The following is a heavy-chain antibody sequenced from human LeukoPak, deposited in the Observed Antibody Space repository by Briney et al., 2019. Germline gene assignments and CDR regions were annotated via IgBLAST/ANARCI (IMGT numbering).Heavy chain of an antibody. CDR2: TYYRSKWSN. CDR3: ARDPDSGNEWGPFDS. D-gene: IGHD6-25*01. Sequence: SPTLSLTCAVSGDSVSSNIASWNWLRQSPSGALEWLGRTYYRSKWSNTYAGSVKSRITINPDTSKNEFSLQLHSVTPEDTAVYFCARDPDSGNEWGPFDSWGQGTLVTVSS. J-gene: IGHJ5*01. V-gene: IGHV6-1*01. CDR1: GDSVSSNIAS.